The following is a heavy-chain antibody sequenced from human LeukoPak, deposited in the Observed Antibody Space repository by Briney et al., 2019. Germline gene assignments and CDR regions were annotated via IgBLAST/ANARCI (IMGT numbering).Heavy chain of an antibody. J-gene: IGHJ4*02. CDR3: ARRSYSGFDY. CDR1: GFTFSSYS. CDR2: ISSSSSTI. D-gene: IGHD4-11*01. V-gene: IGHV3-48*04. Sequence: PGGSLRLSCAASGFTFSSYSMTWVRQAPGKGLEWVSYISSSSSTIYYADSVKGRFTISRDNAKNSLYLQMNSLRAEDTAVYYCARRSYSGFDYWGQGTLVTVSS.